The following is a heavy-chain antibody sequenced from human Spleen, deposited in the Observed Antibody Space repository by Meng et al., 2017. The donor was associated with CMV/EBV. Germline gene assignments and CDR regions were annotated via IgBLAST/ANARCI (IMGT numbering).Heavy chain of an antibody. CDR1: GGSISSGDYY. CDR2: IYYSGST. CDR3: ARLPWIVPAARPSWSDP. D-gene: IGHD2-2*01. Sequence: VQLQELGPGLVNHSPTLSLTCTVSGGSISSGDYYWSWIRQPPGKGLEWIGYIYYSGSTYYNPSLKSRVTISVDTSKNQFSLKLSSVTAADTAVYYCARLPWIVPAARPSWSDPWGQGTLVTASS. V-gene: IGHV4-30-4*08. J-gene: IGHJ5*02.